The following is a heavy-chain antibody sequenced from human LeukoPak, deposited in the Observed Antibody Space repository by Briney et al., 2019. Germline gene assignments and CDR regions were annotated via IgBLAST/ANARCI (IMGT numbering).Heavy chain of an antibody. D-gene: IGHD6-6*01. CDR3: ERERSSSSDY. CDR1: GYSISSGYY. V-gene: IGHV4-38-2*02. CDR2: IYHSGST. Sequence: PSETLSRTCAVSGYSISSGYYWGWIRQPPGKGLEWIGSIYHSGSTYYNPSLKSRVTISVDTSKDQFSLKLSSVTATDAAIYYCERERSSSSDYWGQGTLVTVSS. J-gene: IGHJ4*02.